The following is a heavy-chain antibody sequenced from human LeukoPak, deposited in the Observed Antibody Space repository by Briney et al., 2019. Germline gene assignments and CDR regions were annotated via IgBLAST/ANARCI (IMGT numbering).Heavy chain of an antibody. D-gene: IGHD3-10*01. CDR3: ARHLLWFGELSGGFDY. V-gene: IGHV3-23*01. CDR2: ISGSGGST. CDR1: GGSFSGYY. J-gene: IGHJ4*02. Sequence: PSETLSLTCAVYGGSFSGYYWSWVRQAPGKGLEWVSAISGSGGSTYYADSVKGRFTISRDNSRNTLYLQMNSLRAEDTAVYYCARHLLWFGELSGGFDYWGQGTLVTVSS.